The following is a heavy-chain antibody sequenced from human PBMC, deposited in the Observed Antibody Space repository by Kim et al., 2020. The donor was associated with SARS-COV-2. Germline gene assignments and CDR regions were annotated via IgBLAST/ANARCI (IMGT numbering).Heavy chain of an antibody. CDR3: AREAFRYSYGAYYFDY. D-gene: IGHD5-18*01. CDR1: GGTFSSYA. Sequence: SVKVSCKASGGTFSSYAISWVRQAPGQGLEWMGGIIPIFGTANYAQKFQGRVTITADESTSTAYMELSSLRSEDTAVYYCAREAFRYSYGAYYFDYWGQGTLVTVSS. V-gene: IGHV1-69*13. CDR2: IIPIFGTA. J-gene: IGHJ4*02.